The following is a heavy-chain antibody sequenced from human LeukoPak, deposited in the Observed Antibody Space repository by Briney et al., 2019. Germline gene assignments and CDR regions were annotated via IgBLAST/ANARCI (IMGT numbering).Heavy chain of an antibody. CDR3: ARERTGERPRPLLSYYYMDV. D-gene: IGHD3-16*01. V-gene: IGHV3-23*01. Sequence: PGGTLRLSCAASGFTFSSYGMSWVRQAPGKGLEWVSAISGSGGSTYYADSVKGRFTISRDNSKNTLYLQMNSLRAEDTAVYYCARERTGERPRPLLSYYYMDVWGKGTTVTISS. CDR1: GFTFSSYG. J-gene: IGHJ6*03. CDR2: ISGSGGST.